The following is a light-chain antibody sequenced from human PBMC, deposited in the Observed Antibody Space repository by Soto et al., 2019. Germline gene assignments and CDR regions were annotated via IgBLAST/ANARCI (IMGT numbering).Light chain of an antibody. Sequence: DIQMTQSPSTLSASVEDRVTITCRASQSLDSWLAWYQQKPGKPPKLLIYKTSILEFGVPSRFSGSGSGTPFTLTISRMPPFDFAPCYCQQYYSFSTFGQGTKVEIK. V-gene: IGKV1-5*03. J-gene: IGKJ1*01. CDR2: KTS. CDR1: QSLDSW. CDR3: QQYYSFST.